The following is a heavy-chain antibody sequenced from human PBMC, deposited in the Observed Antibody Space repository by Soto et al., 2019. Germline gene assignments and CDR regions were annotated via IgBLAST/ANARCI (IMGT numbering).Heavy chain of an antibody. CDR1: GATINRGSYY. V-gene: IGHV4-39*01. Sequence: QLQLQESGPGLVKPPETLSLTCSVSGATINRGSYYWGWVRQPPGKGLEWIGSIYYSGNAYYSPSLKNRVTISVDTFKNQFSLKVNSVTSADTAVYYCVRASTLDYWGQGILVTVSS. CDR2: IYYSGNA. J-gene: IGHJ4*02. CDR3: VRASTLDY.